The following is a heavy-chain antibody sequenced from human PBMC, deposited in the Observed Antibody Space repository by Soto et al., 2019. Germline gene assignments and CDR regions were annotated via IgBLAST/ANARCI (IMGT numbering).Heavy chain of an antibody. Sequence: PVESVKISCNGSGYTFTRNWIGWVRQMPGKGLEWMGIIFPIDSDTRYSPSSQGQVTISADNSISTAYLQWSSLKASDTAIYYCATPGGRDFNAFDVWGQGTMVTVSS. D-gene: IGHD2-21*02. V-gene: IGHV5-51*01. CDR1: GYTFTRNW. CDR2: IFPIDSDT. CDR3: ATPGGRDFNAFDV. J-gene: IGHJ3*01.